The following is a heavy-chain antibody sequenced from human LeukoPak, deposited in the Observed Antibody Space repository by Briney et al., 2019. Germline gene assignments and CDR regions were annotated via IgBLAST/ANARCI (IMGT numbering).Heavy chain of an antibody. V-gene: IGHV3-23*01. D-gene: IGHD1-14*01. CDR1: GFTFSSYA. CDR3: ARNRPFDY. Sequence: GGSLRLSCAASGFTFSSYAMSWVRQAPGKGLEWVSAIGSSGASTYYADSVKGRYTISRDNSKNTLYLQMNSLRAEDTAVYYCARNRPFDYWGQGTLVTVSS. J-gene: IGHJ4*02. CDR2: IGSSGAST.